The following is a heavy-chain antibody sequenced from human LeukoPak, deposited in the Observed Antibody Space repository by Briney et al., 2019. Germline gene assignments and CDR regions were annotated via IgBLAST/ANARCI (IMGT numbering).Heavy chain of an antibody. D-gene: IGHD3-10*01. CDR1: GGSISSGDYY. Sequence: SETLSLTCTVSGGSISSGDYYWSWIRQPPGKGLEWIGYIYYSGSTYYNPSLKSRVTISVDTSKNQFSLKLSSVTAADTAVYYCARATYYYGSGSYLWFDPRGQGTLVTVSS. CDR2: IYYSGST. CDR3: ARATYYYGSGSYLWFDP. V-gene: IGHV4-30-4*01. J-gene: IGHJ5*02.